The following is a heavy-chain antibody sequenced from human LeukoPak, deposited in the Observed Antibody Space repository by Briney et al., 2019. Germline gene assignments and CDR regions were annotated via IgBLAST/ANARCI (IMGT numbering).Heavy chain of an antibody. CDR2: ISSSSSYI. D-gene: IGHD3-22*01. Sequence: PGGSLRLSCAASGFTFSSYSMNWVRQAPGKGLERVSSISSSSSYIYYADSVKGRFTISRDNAKNSLYLQMNSLRAEDTAVYYCAKDPHYYDSSGYSSPDYWGQGTLVTVSS. V-gene: IGHV3-21*04. CDR1: GFTFSSYS. CDR3: AKDPHYYDSSGYSSPDY. J-gene: IGHJ4*02.